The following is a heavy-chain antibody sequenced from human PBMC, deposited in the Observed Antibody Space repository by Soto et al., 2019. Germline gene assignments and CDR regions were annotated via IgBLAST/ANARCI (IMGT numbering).Heavy chain of an antibody. CDR1: GGSFSGYY. Sequence: SETLSLTCAVYGGSFSGYYWSWIRQPPGKGLEWIGEINHSGSTNYNPSLKSRVTISVDTSKNQFSLKLSSVTAADTAVYYCARERGKKGTMKFYGMDVWGQGTTVSVSS. J-gene: IGHJ6*02. D-gene: IGHD3-22*01. CDR2: INHSGST. V-gene: IGHV4-34*01. CDR3: ARERGKKGTMKFYGMDV.